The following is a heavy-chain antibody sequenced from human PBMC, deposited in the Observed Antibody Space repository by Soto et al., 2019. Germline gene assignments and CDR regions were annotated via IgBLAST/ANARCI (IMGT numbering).Heavy chain of an antibody. D-gene: IGHD3-10*01. Sequence: TLSLTCAVSGGSIGGVGYSWSWIRQPPGGGLEWIGYMYHSGTFLKSPSLKTRLTMSLDMSKNQFSLTLNSMTAADTAVYYCARAQFYSGSGNYNNLMFDAWGQGIQVTVSS. CDR3: ARAQFYSGSGNYNNLMFDA. CDR2: MYHSGTF. J-gene: IGHJ5*02. V-gene: IGHV4-30-2*01. CDR1: GGSIGGVGYS.